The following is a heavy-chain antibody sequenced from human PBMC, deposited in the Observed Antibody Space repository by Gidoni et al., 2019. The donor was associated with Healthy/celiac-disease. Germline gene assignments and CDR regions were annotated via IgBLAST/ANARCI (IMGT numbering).Heavy chain of an antibody. CDR2: ISSNGGST. CDR3: VKGIISGYDSGWFDP. J-gene: IGHJ5*02. CDR1: GFTFSSYA. D-gene: IGHD5-12*01. V-gene: IGHV3-64D*08. Sequence: EVQLVESGGGLVQPGGSLRLSCSASGFTFSSYAIHWVRQAPGKGLEYVSSISSNGGSTYYADSVKGRFTISRDNSKNTLYLQMSSLRAEDTAVYYCVKGIISGYDSGWFDPWGQGTLVTVSS.